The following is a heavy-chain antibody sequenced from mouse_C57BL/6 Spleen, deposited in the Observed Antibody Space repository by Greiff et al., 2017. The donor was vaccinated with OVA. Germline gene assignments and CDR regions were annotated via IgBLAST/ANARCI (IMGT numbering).Heavy chain of an antibody. J-gene: IGHJ3*01. Sequence: VQLKQSGPELVKPGASVKIPCKASGYTFTDYNMDWVKQSHGKSLEWIGDINPNNGGTIYNQKFKGKATLTVDKSSSTAYMELRSLTSEDTAVDYCASAFYDYGRGFAYWGQGTLVTVSA. V-gene: IGHV1-18*01. CDR1: GYTFTDYN. CDR2: INPNNGGT. D-gene: IGHD2-4*01. CDR3: ASAFYDYGRGFAY.